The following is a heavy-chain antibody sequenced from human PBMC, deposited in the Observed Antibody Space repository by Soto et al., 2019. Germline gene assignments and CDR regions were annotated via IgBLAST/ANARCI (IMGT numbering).Heavy chain of an antibody. CDR2: ISSSGGST. CDR1: GFTFSSFW. J-gene: IGHJ6*02. CDR3: AKVDGRGGMDV. V-gene: IGHV3-23*04. Sequence: EVQLVESGGGLVQPGGSLRLSCEASGFTFSSFWLHWVRQAPGRGLEWVSRISSSGGSTYDADSVKGRFTISRDNSNNTLYLQMNSLRAEDTAIYYCAKVDGRGGMDVWGQGTTVTVSS.